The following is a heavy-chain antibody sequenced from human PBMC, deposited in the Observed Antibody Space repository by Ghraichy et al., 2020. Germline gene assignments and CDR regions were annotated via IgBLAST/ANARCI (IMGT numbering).Heavy chain of an antibody. CDR3: AKRDSWGLPFDF. J-gene: IGHJ4*02. Sequence: GGSLRLSCAASGFTFSTYAMGWVRQAPGKGLEWDSGITGSGGSTFFADSVKGRFTISRDNSKNTLYLQMNSLRAEDTAVYYCAKRDSWGLPFDFWGQGTLVTVSS. CDR1: GFTFSTYA. V-gene: IGHV3-23*01. D-gene: IGHD6-13*01. CDR2: ITGSGGST.